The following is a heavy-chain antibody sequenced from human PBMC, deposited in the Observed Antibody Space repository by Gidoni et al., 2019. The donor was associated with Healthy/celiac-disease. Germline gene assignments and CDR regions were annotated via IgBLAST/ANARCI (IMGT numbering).Heavy chain of an antibody. Sequence: VKPGGSLRLSCAASGFTFSNACMSWVRQAPGKGLEWVGRIKSKTDGGTTDYAAPVKGRFTISRDDSKNTLYLQMNSMKTEDTAVYYCTTDSNYGDLTATVDYWGQGTLVTVSS. D-gene: IGHD4-17*01. CDR2: IKSKTDGGTT. CDR3: TTDSNYGDLTATVDY. J-gene: IGHJ4*02. V-gene: IGHV3-15*01. CDR1: GFTFSNAC.